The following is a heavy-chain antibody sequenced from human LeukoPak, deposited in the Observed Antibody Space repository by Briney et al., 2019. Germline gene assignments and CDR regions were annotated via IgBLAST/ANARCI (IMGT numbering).Heavy chain of an antibody. CDR2: INPSGGST. J-gene: IGHJ3*02. Sequence: GASVKVSCKASGYTFTGYYMHWVRQAPGQGLEWMGIINPSGGSTSYAQKFQGRVTMTRDTSTSTVYMELSSLRSEDTAVYYCARSVSAPDAFDIWGQGTMVTVSS. V-gene: IGHV1-46*03. CDR1: GYTFTGYY. CDR3: ARSVSAPDAFDI.